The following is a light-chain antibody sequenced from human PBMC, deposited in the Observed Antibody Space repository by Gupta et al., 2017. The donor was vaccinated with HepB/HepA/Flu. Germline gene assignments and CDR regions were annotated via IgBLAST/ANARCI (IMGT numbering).Light chain of an antibody. J-gene: IGKJ4*01. V-gene: IGKV3-11*01. CDR3: QHRYNWPLT. Sequence: EIVLTPSPGTLSLSPVESATLSCRASQSISSFLAWYQQTPGQAPMLLIYGAYNRATGIPGRFSGSGSGTDFTLNISNLEPEDFAVYYCQHRYNWPLTFGGGTKVEI. CDR1: QSISSF. CDR2: GAY.